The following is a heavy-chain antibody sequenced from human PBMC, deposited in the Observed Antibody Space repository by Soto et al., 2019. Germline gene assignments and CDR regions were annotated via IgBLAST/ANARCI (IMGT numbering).Heavy chain of an antibody. CDR2: INHSGST. J-gene: IGHJ5*02. CDR1: GGSFSGYY. V-gene: IGHV4-34*01. CDR3: ARIDFWSGYRFDP. Sequence: SETLSLTCAVYGGSFSGYYWSWIRQPPGKGLEWIGEINHSGSTNYNPSLKSRVTISVDTSKNQFSLKLSSVTAADTAVYYCARIDFWSGYRFDPCGQGTLVTVSS. D-gene: IGHD3-3*01.